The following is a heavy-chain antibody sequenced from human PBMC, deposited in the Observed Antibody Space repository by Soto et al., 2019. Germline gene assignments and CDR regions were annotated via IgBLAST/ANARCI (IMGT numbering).Heavy chain of an antibody. CDR1: GFTFSSYG. J-gene: IGHJ3*01. Sequence: LRLSCAASGFTFSSYGMHWVRQAPGKGLEWVAVISYDGSNKYYADSVKGRFTISRDNSKNTLYLQMNSLRAEDTAVYYCARDRSSCSSGVCYDAFDVWGQGTVVTV. CDR3: ARDRSSCSSGVCYDAFDV. D-gene: IGHD2-8*01. V-gene: IGHV3-30*03. CDR2: ISYDGSNK.